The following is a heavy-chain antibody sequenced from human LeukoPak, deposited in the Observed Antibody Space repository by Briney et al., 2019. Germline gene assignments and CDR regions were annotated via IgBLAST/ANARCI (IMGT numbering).Heavy chain of an antibody. Sequence: SETLSLTCAVSDVSFTNYYWTWIRQSPGKGLEWLGEISHTGNTHYNPSLKSRVTVSVDISADMSTTRVSLNLKSVTAADTAVYYCARGRGSSWYYFDSWGQGTLVTVSS. V-gene: IGHV4-34*01. CDR2: ISHTGNT. D-gene: IGHD6-13*01. CDR3: ARGRGSSWYYFDS. J-gene: IGHJ4*02. CDR1: DVSFTNYY.